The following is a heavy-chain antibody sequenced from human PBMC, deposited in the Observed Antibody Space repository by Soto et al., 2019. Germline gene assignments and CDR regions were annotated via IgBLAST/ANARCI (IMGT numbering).Heavy chain of an antibody. V-gene: IGHV4-31*03. D-gene: IGHD6-6*01. CDR1: GGSISSGGYY. CDR2: IYYSGST. CDR3: ARDPFGSSSPFYYYYGMDV. J-gene: IGHJ6*02. Sequence: SETLSLTCTVSGGSISSGGYYWSWIRQDPGKGLEWIGYIYYSGSTYYNPSLKSRVTISVDTSKNQFSLKLSSVTAADTAVCYCARDPFGSSSPFYYYYGMDVWGQGTTVTVSS.